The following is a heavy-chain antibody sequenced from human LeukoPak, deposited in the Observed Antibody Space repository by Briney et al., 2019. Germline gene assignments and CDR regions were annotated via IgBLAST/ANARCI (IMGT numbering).Heavy chain of an antibody. CDR2: ISGSGGST. CDR3: AKDLDADFWSGYFGY. D-gene: IGHD3-3*01. V-gene: IGHV3-23*01. J-gene: IGHJ4*02. Sequence: GGSLRLSCAASGFTFSNAWMSWVRQAPGKGLEWVSAISGSGGSTYYADSVKGRFTISRDNSKNTLYLQMNSLRAEDTAVYYCAKDLDADFWSGYFGYWGQGTLVTVSS. CDR1: GFTFSNAW.